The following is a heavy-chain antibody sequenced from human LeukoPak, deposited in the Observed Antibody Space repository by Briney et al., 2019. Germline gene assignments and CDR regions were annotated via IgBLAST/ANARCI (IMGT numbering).Heavy chain of an antibody. CDR1: GFSFSAYW. J-gene: IGHJ4*02. CDR2: INPAGSET. Sequence: GGSLRLSCAASGFSFSAYWMTWVRQAPGTGLEWVANINPAGSETYYVDPVKGRFSISRDNARNLVYLQMNSLRAEDTAVYHCARFGNVAAVDVWGQGTPVTVSS. CDR3: ARFGNVAAVDV. V-gene: IGHV3-7*01. D-gene: IGHD2-15*01.